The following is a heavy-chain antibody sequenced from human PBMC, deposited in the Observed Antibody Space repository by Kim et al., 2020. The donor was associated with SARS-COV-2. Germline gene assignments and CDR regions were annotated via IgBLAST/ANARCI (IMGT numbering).Heavy chain of an antibody. CDR3: ARSGSGVNVDPPAIDY. V-gene: IGHV3-64*01. Sequence: VKGRFTISRDNSKNTLYLQMGSLRAEDMAVYYCARSGSGVNVDPPAIDYWGQGTLVTVSS. J-gene: IGHJ4*02. D-gene: IGHD3-10*01.